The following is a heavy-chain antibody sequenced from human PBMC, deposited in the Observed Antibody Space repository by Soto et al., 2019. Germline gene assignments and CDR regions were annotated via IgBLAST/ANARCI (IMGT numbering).Heavy chain of an antibody. D-gene: IGHD3-3*01. Sequence: GGSLRLSCAASGFTVSSYYMSWVRQAPGKGLEWVSVVYSTGSTYYADSVKGRFTISRDISKNMIYLQMDSLRAEDTAVYYCAREGMRFGYWGQGTLVTVSS. J-gene: IGHJ4*02. CDR3: AREGMRFGY. CDR1: GFTVSSYY. V-gene: IGHV3-53*01. CDR2: VYSTGST.